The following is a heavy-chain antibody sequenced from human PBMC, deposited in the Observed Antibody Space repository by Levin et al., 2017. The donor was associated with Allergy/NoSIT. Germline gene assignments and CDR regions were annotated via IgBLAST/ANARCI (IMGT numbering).Heavy chain of an antibody. CDR3: AIRIQYSSGFDY. V-gene: IGHV4-39*01. J-gene: IGHJ4*02. CDR1: GGSISSSSYY. D-gene: IGHD6-19*01. CDR2: IYYSGST. Sequence: ASETLSLTCTVSGGSISSSSYYWGWIRQPPGKGLEWIGSIYYSGSTYYNPSLKSRVTISVDTSKNQFSLKLSSVTAADTAVYYCAIRIQYSSGFDYWGQGTLVTVSS.